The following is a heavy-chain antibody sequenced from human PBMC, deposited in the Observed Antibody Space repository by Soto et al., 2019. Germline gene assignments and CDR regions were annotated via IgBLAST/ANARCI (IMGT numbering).Heavy chain of an antibody. J-gene: IGHJ3*02. D-gene: IGHD3-22*01. CDR2: ISYDGSNK. V-gene: IGHV3-30-3*01. CDR3: AIFYYYDSRSGAFDI. CDR1: GFTFSRYA. Sequence: QVQLVESGGGVVQPGRSLRLSCAASGFTFSRYAMHWVRQAPGKGLEWVAVISYDGSNKYYADSVKGRFTISRDNSKNTLYLQMNSLRAEDTAVYYCAIFYYYDSRSGAFDIWGQGTMVTVSS.